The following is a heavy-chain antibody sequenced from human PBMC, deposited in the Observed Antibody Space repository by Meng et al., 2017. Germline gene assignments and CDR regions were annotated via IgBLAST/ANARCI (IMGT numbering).Heavy chain of an antibody. CDR1: GDSVSSNSAA. J-gene: IGHJ4*02. V-gene: IGHV6-1*01. D-gene: IGHD1-26*01. CDR2: AYYRSKWYH. CDR3: ARGSYSFDS. Sequence: QIQAEQSGPGRAKPSPTLSLICAISGDSVSSNSAAWNWIRQSPSRGLEWLGRAYYRSKWYHDYAESVKSRISIDPDTSKNQFSLQLRSVTPEDSAVYYCARGSYSFDSWGQRTLVTVSS.